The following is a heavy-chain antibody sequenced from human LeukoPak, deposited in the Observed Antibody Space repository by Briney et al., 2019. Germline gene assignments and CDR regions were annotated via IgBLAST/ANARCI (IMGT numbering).Heavy chain of an antibody. V-gene: IGHV3-11*01. J-gene: IGHJ5*01. D-gene: IGHD2-15*01. Sequence: PGGSLRLSCAASGFTFSDYYMTWIRQAPGKGLEWLSYISSRGTAIYYADSVKGRFTVSRDNARSSLYLQMSSLRADDTAVYYCARDLGGSWTTFDFWGQGTLVTVSS. CDR2: ISSRGTAI. CDR1: GFTFSDYY. CDR3: ARDLGGSWTTFDF.